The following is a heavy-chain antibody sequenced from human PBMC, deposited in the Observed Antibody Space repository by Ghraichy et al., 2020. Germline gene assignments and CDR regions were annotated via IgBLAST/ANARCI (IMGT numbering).Heavy chain of an antibody. CDR1: GFTFSSYA. J-gene: IGHJ4*02. CDR2: ISGSGGST. D-gene: IGHD1-26*01. Sequence: GGSLRLSCAASGFTFSSYAMSWVRQAPGKGLEWVSAISGSGGSTYYADSVKGRFTISRDNSKNTLYLQMNSLRAEDTAVYYCAKGGGGSYVVRPRAIDYWGQGTLVTVSS. V-gene: IGHV3-23*01. CDR3: AKGGGGSYVVRPRAIDY.